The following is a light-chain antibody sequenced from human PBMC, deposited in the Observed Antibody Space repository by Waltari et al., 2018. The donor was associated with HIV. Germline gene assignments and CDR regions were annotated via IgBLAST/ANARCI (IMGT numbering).Light chain of an antibody. J-gene: IGLJ3*02. CDR1: SNDVGGYQS. CDR3: CSYAGSYSWV. CDR2: DVT. Sequence: QSALTQPRSVSGSPGQSVTISCTGPSNDVGGYQSVSWYQQHPGKAPKLIIFDVTQRPSGVPDRFSGAKSGNTASLTISGLQAEDEADFYCCSYAGSYSWVFGGGTKVAVL. V-gene: IGLV2-11*01.